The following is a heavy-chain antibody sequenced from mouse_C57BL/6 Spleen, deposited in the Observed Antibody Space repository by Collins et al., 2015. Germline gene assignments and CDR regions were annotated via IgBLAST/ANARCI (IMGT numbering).Heavy chain of an antibody. CDR3: ARGPY. V-gene: IGHV1-80*01. J-gene: IGHJ3*01. CDR1: GYAFSSYW. CDR2: IFPGDGDT. Sequence: QVQLQQSGTELMKPGASVKISCKASGYAFSSYWMNWVKQRPGKGLEWIGQIFPGDGDTNYNGKFEGKAVLTADKSSSTANMQLSSLTSEDSAVYFCARGPYWGQGTPVTVSA.